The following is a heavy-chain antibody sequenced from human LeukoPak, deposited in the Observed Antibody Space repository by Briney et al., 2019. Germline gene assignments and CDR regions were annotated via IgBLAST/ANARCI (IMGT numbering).Heavy chain of an antibody. Sequence: PSETLSLTCTVSGGSISSYYWSWIRQPAGKGLEWIGYIYYSGSTNYNPSLQSRVTISVDTSKNQFSLKLSSVTAADTAVYYCAREILRDGSYLIEDWGQGILVTVSS. CDR3: AREILRDGSYLIED. D-gene: IGHD1-26*01. J-gene: IGHJ4*02. CDR2: IYYSGST. CDR1: GGSISSYY. V-gene: IGHV4-59*01.